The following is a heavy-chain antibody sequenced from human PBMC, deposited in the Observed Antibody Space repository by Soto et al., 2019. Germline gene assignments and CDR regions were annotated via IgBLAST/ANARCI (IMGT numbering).Heavy chain of an antibody. Sequence: ALTCAVYGGSFSGYYWSWIRQPPGKGLEWIGEINHSGSTNYNPSLKSRVTISVDTSKYQFSPKLSSVTAADTAVYYCARALPAAGGSMSFFDYWGQGTLVTVSS. V-gene: IGHV4-34*01. CDR3: ARALPAAGGSMSFFDY. D-gene: IGHD6-13*01. J-gene: IGHJ4*02. CDR1: GGSFSGYY. CDR2: INHSGST.